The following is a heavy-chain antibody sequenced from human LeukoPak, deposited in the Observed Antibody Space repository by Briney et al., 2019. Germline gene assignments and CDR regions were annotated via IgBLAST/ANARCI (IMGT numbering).Heavy chain of an antibody. D-gene: IGHD3-10*01. CDR1: GFTFSSYA. CDR2: ISGSGGST. CDR3: AKDLMADSYYYYGMDV. V-gene: IGHV3-23*01. Sequence: PGGSLRLSCAASGFTFSSYAMSWVRQAPGKGLEWVSAISGSGGSTYYADSVKGRFTISRDNSKNTLYLQMNSLRAEDTAVYYCAKDLMADSYYYYGMDVWGQGTTVTVSS. J-gene: IGHJ6*02.